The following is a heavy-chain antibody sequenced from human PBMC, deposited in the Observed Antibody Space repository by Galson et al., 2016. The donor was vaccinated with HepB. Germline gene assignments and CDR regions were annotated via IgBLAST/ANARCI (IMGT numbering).Heavy chain of an antibody. J-gene: IGHJ4*02. V-gene: IGHV3-33*01. Sequence: SLRLSCATSGITFRASGMQWVRQAPGKGLEWVAHAWFDEVEKVYAECVKDRFIISRDNSKNTLWLQMNNVRLEDTGVYYCARSGGYSGGRRCYTFDDWGQGTVVTVSS. CDR1: GITFRASG. CDR3: ARSGGYSGGRRCYTFDD. D-gene: IGHD6-19*01. CDR2: AWFDEVEK.